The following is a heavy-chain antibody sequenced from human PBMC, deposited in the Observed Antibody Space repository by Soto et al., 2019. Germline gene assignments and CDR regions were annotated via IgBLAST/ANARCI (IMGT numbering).Heavy chain of an antibody. D-gene: IGHD6-19*01. CDR2: MSGSISTI. V-gene: IGHV3-48*02. Sequence: PVGSLRLSCVASVFSFSSHSMNCVRQSPGKGLEWISYMSGSISTIYYADSVKGRFTISRDNAKNSLYLQMNSLRHEDTAVYYCARDPIEMDGTFEYWGQGTLVSVSS. J-gene: IGHJ4*02. CDR1: VFSFSSHS. CDR3: ARDPIEMDGTFEY.